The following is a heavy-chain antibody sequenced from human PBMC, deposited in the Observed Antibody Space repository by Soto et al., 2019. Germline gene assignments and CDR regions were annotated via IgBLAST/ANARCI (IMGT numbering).Heavy chain of an antibody. CDR3: APLSVSLSGPYGIHV. J-gene: IGHJ6*02. CDR1: GYSVTSSDYY. V-gene: IGHV4-39*01. D-gene: IGHD2-15*01. CDR2: MFYSGPT. Sequence: PSETLSLTCSVSGYSVTSSDYYWAWIRQPPGKGLEWIGSMFYSGPTYYNPSLKSRVTLSVDTSKNQFSVRLNSVTAADTAVYYCAPLSVSLSGPYGIHVWGQGTTVTV.